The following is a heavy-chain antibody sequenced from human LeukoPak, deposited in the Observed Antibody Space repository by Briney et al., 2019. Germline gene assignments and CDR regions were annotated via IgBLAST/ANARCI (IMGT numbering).Heavy chain of an antibody. CDR1: GGSISSSSYY. CDR2: IYYSGST. J-gene: IGHJ6*03. D-gene: IGHD1-20*01. CDR3: ARAYNWNAEETYYYYYYYMDV. Sequence: SETLSLTCTVSGGSISSSSYYWGWIRQPPGKGLEWIGSIYYSGSTYYNPSLKSRVTISVDTSKNQFSLKLSSVTAADTAVYYCARAYNWNAEETYYYYYYYMDVWGKGTTVTVSS. V-gene: IGHV4-39*01.